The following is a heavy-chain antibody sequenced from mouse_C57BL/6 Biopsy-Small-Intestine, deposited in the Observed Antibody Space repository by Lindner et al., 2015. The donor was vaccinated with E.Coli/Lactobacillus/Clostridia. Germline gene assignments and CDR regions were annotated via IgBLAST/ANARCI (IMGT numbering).Heavy chain of an antibody. Sequence: SVKVSCKASGRTFSTYALSWLRQAPGQGLEWMGRIIPMFGSANYAQEFQGRVTITADESTSTTYMEVTSLRSEDTAIYYCAGPHGDSAWYYFDYWGQGTLVTVSS. V-gene: IGHV1-63*01. CDR1: GRTFSTYA. CDR2: IIPMFGSA. CDR3: AGPHGDSAWYYFDY. D-gene: IGHD3-3*01. J-gene: IGHJ2*01.